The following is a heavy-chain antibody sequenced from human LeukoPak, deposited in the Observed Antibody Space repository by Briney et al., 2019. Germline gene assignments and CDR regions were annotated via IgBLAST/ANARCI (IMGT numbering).Heavy chain of an antibody. Sequence: ASVKVSCTASGYTFTGYYMHWVRQAPGQGLEWMGWINPNSGGTNYAQKFRGRVTMTRDTSISTAYMELSRLRSDDTAVYYCARIPKEPYYFDYWGQGTLVTVSS. CDR2: INPNSGGT. D-gene: IGHD1-1*01. CDR1: GYTFTGYY. CDR3: ARIPKEPYYFDY. V-gene: IGHV1-2*02. J-gene: IGHJ4*02.